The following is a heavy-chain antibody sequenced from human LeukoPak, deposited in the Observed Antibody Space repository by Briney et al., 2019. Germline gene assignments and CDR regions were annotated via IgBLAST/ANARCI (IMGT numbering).Heavy chain of an antibody. J-gene: IGHJ3*02. CDR1: GFTFSSYA. D-gene: IGHD3-9*01. V-gene: IGHV3-23*01. Sequence: GGSLRLSCAASGFTFSSYAMSWVRQAPGKGLEWVSAISGSGGSTYYADSVKGRFTISRDNAKNSLYLQMNSLRAEDTAVYYCARGETYYDILSQLDAFDIWGQGTMVTVSS. CDR2: ISGSGGST. CDR3: ARGETYYDILSQLDAFDI.